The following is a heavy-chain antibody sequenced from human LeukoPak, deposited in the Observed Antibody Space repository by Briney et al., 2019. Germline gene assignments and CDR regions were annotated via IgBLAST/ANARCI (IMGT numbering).Heavy chain of an antibody. D-gene: IGHD5-12*01. CDR3: ARDRSGYSGHDFFDY. CDR2: ISGSGGST. V-gene: IGHV3-23*01. J-gene: IGHJ4*02. CDR1: GFTFSSYA. Sequence: GGSLRLSCAASGFTFSSYAMSWVRQAPGKGLEWVSAISGSGGSTYYADSVKGRFTISRDNAKNSLYLQMNSLRAEDTAVYYCARDRSGYSGHDFFDYWGQGALVTVSS.